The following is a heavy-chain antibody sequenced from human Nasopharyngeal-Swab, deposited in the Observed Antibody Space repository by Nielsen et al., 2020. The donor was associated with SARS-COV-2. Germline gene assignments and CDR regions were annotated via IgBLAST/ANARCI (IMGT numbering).Heavy chain of an antibody. J-gene: IGHJ6*02. CDR3: ARGGNYYDSSGYVYYYYGMDV. Sequence: GESLKISCAASGFTFSSYGMHWVRQAPGKGLEWVAVISYDGSNKYYADSVKGRFTISRDNSKNTLYLQMNSLRAEDTAVYYCARGGNYYDSSGYVYYYYGMDVWGQGTTVTVSS. D-gene: IGHD3-22*01. CDR1: GFTFSSYG. CDR2: ISYDGSNK. V-gene: IGHV3-30*03.